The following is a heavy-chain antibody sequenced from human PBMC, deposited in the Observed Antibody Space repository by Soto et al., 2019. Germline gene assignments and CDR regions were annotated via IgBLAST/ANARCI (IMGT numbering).Heavy chain of an antibody. V-gene: IGHV4-39*01. CDR2: IYYSGST. CDR1: GGSISSSSYY. J-gene: IGHJ3*02. Sequence: SETLSLTCTVSGGSISSSSYYWGWIRQPPGKGLEWIGSIYYSGSTYYNPSLKSRVTISVDTSKNQFSLKLSSVTAADTAVYYCARLLIAAAGNGLDAFDIWGQGTMVTVSS. CDR3: ARLLIAAAGNGLDAFDI. D-gene: IGHD6-13*01.